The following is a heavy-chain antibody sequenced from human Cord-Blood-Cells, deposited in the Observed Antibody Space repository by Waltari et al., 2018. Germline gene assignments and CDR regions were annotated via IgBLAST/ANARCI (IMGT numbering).Heavy chain of an antibody. CDR1: GYTFTGYY. J-gene: IGHJ4*02. V-gene: IGHV1-2*02. CDR3: AQVLYSSSWYGGFDY. D-gene: IGHD6-13*01. Sequence: QVQLVQSGAEVKKPGASVKVSCRASGYTFTGYYMHWVRRAPGQGLGRVGWINPNSGGTNYAQKFQGRVTMTRDTSISTAYMELSRLRSDDTAVYYCAQVLYSSSWYGGFDYWGQGTLVTVSS. CDR2: INPNSGGT.